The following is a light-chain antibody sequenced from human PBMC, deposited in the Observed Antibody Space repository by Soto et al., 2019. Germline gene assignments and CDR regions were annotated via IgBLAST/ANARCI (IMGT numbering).Light chain of an antibody. V-gene: IGKV3-15*01. Sequence: EIVMTQSPATLSVSPGERATLSCRASQSVSRNLAWYQQKPGQAPRLLIYAASTRATGIPARFSGSGSGTEFTLTISSLQSADFAVYDCQQYNNWPYTFGQGTKLEIK. CDR2: AAS. J-gene: IGKJ2*01. CDR3: QQYNNWPYT. CDR1: QSVSRN.